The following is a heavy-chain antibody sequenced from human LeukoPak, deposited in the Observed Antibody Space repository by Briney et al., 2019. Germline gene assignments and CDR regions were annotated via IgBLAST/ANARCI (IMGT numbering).Heavy chain of an antibody. CDR3: AGSVGATDY. D-gene: IGHD1-26*01. Sequence: GESLKISCKGSGYSFTNFYIGWVRQMPGKGLEWMGRIDPSDSYTNYSPSFQGHVTISADKSISTAYLQWSSLKASDTAMYYCAGSVGATDYWGQGTLVTVSS. CDR1: GYSFTNFY. CDR2: IDPSDSYT. J-gene: IGHJ4*02. V-gene: IGHV5-10-1*01.